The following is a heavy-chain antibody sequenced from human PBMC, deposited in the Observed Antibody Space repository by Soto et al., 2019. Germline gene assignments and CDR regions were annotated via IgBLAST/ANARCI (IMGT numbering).Heavy chain of an antibody. Sequence: GGSLRLSCAASGFTFSSYSMNWVRQAPGKGLEWVSYISSRSSTIYYADSVKGRFTISRDNAKNSLYLQMNSLRAEDTAVYYCARSISGYDWGDAFDIWGQGTMVTVSS. V-gene: IGHV3-48*01. CDR2: ISSRSSTI. J-gene: IGHJ3*02. CDR3: ARSISGYDWGDAFDI. D-gene: IGHD5-12*01. CDR1: GFTFSSYS.